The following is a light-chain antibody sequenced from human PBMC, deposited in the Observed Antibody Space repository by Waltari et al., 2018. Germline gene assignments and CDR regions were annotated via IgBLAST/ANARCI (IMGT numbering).Light chain of an antibody. CDR1: QTISRW. Sequence: DIQMTQSPSSVSASVGDRVIITCRASQTISRWLAWYQQRPGEAPKLLIYATSSLYTGVPSRFSDTGSGTDFTLTINTLQPEDFATYCCQQADSFPLSFGGGTKVEMK. CDR3: QQADSFPLS. J-gene: IGKJ4*01. CDR2: ATS. V-gene: IGKV1-12*01.